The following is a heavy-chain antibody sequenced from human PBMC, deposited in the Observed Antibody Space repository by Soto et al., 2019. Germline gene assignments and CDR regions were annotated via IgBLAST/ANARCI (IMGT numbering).Heavy chain of an antibody. J-gene: IGHJ3*02. CDR1: GGSISSSSYY. V-gene: IGHV4-39*01. CDR3: ATAAVVAATSLGAFDI. CDR2: IYYSGST. Sequence: QLQLQESGPGLVKPSETLSLTCTVSGGSISSSSYYWGWIRQPPGKGLEWIGSIYYSGSTYYNPSLKSRFTISVDTSKNQFSLKLSSVTAADTAVYYCATAAVVAATSLGAFDIWGQGTMVTVSS. D-gene: IGHD2-15*01.